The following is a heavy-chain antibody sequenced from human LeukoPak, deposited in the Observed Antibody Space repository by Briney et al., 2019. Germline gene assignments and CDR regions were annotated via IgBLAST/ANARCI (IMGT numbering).Heavy chain of an antibody. CDR2: IYHSGST. V-gene: IGHV4-38-2*02. J-gene: IGHJ4*02. D-gene: IGHD6-19*01. CDR3: ARDYSGGGLTEGFDY. CDR1: GYSISSGYY. Sequence: SENLSLTCTVSGYSISSGYYWGWIRQPPGKGLEWIGSIYHSGSTYYNPSLKSRVTISVDTSKNQFSLKLSSVTAADTAVYYCARDYSGGGLTEGFDYWGQGTLVTVSS.